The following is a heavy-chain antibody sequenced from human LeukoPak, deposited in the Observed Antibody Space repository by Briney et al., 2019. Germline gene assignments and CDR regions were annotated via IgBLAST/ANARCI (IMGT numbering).Heavy chain of an antibody. V-gene: IGHV1-24*01. CDR3: ATVDVTIPG. Sequence: GASVKVSCKVSGYTLTELSMHWVRQAPGKGLEWMGGFDPEDGETIYAQKFQGRVTTTEDTSTDTAYMELSSLRSEDTAVYYCATVDVTIPGWGQGTLVTVSS. CDR1: GYTLTELS. D-gene: IGHD3-3*01. CDR2: FDPEDGET. J-gene: IGHJ4*02.